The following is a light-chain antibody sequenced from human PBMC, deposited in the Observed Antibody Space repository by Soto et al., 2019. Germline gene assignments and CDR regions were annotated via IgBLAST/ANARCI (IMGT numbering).Light chain of an antibody. Sequence: TQGPSSMSGSVGDRVTISCRPSQGIGNALGWYQQKPGKPPKLLIYDASSLESGVPSRFSGSGSGTDFSLTITSVQPVDSATYYCQQYHSYYPWRFAQGTKVDIK. CDR1: QGIGNA. J-gene: IGKJ1*01. V-gene: IGKV1-13*02. CDR3: QQYHSYYPWR. CDR2: DAS.